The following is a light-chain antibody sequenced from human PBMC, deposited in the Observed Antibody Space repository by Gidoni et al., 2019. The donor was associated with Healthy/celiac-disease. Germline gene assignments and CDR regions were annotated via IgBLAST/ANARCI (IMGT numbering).Light chain of an antibody. V-gene: IGKV1-33*01. Sequence: DIQMTQPPSSLSASVGDRVTITCQASQDISNYLNWYQQKPGKAPKHLIYDASNLETGVPSRFSGSGSGTDFTFAISSLQPEDIATYYCQQYDNLPPLTFGGGTRVEIK. CDR2: DAS. J-gene: IGKJ4*01. CDR3: QQYDNLPPLT. CDR1: QDISNY.